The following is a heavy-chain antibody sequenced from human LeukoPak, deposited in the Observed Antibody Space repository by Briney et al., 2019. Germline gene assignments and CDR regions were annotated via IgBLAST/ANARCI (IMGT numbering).Heavy chain of an antibody. Sequence: GGSLRLSCAASGFTFDDYAMHWVRQAPGKGLEWVSGISWNRGSIGYADSVKGRFTISRDNAKNSLYLQMNSLRAEDTALYYCAKDYLGAAGGYWGQGTLVTVSS. CDR3: AKDYLGAAGGY. V-gene: IGHV3-9*01. D-gene: IGHD3-16*01. J-gene: IGHJ4*02. CDR2: ISWNRGSI. CDR1: GFTFDDYA.